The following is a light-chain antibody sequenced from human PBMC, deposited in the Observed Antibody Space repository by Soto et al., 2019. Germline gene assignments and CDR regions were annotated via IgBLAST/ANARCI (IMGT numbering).Light chain of an antibody. CDR3: ASYTSSSTSVI. V-gene: IGLV2-14*01. J-gene: IGLJ2*01. CDR2: EVS. CDR1: SSDVGGYKY. Sequence: QSVLTQPASVSVSPGQSITISCTGTSSDVGGYKYVSWYQQHPDKAPKLIIFEVSNRPSGISSRFSGSKSGNTASLTISGLQAEDEADYYCASYTSSSTSVIFGRGTK.